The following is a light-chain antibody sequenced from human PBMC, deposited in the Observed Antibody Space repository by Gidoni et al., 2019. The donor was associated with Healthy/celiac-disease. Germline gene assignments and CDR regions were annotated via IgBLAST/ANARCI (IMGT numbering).Light chain of an antibody. CDR2: GAS. CDR1: QSISTN. Sequence: EIVMTQSPATLSVSPGERATLSCRASQSISTNLAWYQQKPGQAPRLLIYGASIRATGFPARFSGSGSGTEFTLTISSLQAEDFAVYYCQQYNNWMYAFGQGTKLEIK. J-gene: IGKJ2*01. CDR3: QQYNNWMYA. V-gene: IGKV3-15*01.